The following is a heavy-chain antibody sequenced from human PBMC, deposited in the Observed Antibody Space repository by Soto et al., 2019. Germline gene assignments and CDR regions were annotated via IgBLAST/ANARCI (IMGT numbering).Heavy chain of an antibody. D-gene: IGHD3-3*01. CDR2: IYWDDAR. V-gene: IGHV2-5*02. CDR3: AQITPFDIKGYYCDY. Sequence: QITLKESGPTLVKPTQTLTLTCTLSGFSLSTTTVGVGWIRQPPGKALDWLALIYWDDARRHIPPLKNRLTTSTDTAAGQVVLTMTNMDPVDTATYYFAQITPFDIKGYYCDYWGPGILVTVSS. J-gene: IGHJ4*02. CDR1: GFSLSTTTVG.